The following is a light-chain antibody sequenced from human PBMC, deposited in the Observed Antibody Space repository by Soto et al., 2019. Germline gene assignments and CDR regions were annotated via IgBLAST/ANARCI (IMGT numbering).Light chain of an antibody. CDR2: EVN. Sequence: QSALTQSPSASASPGQSVTISCIGSSGDVGAYNYVSWYQQHPGKAPKLIIYEVNKRPSGVPDRFSGSKSGITASLTVSGLQADDEADYYCGAHAGSNTWVFGGGTKVTVL. CDR3: GAHAGSNTWV. CDR1: SGDVGAYNY. V-gene: IGLV2-8*01. J-gene: IGLJ3*02.